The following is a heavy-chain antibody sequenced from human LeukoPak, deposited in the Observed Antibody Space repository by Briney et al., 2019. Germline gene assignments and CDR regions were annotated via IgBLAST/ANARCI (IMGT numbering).Heavy chain of an antibody. D-gene: IGHD3-3*01. J-gene: IGHJ4*02. V-gene: IGHV3-23*01. CDR1: GFTFSSYA. CDR2: ISGRGGST. Sequence: GGSLRLSCAASGFTFSSYAMSWVRQAPGKGLEWVSAISGRGGSTYYADSVKGRFTISRDNSKNTLYLQMNSLRAEDTAVYYCASQGAPYDFWSGYYLLRYFDYWGQGTLVTVSS. CDR3: ASQGAPYDFWSGYYLLRYFDY.